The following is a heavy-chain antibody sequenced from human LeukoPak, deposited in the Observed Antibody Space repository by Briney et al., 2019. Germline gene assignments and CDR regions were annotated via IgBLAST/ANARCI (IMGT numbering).Heavy chain of an antibody. CDR2: ISGSGGST. J-gene: IGHJ4*02. CDR3: AKEYYYDSSGPVDY. V-gene: IGHV3-23*01. Sequence: PGGYLRLYCAASGFTFSSYAMSWVRQAPGKGLEWVSAISGSGGSTYYADSVKGRFTISRDNSKNTLYLQMNSLRAEDTAVYYCAKEYYYDSSGPVDYWGQGTLVTVSS. D-gene: IGHD3-22*01. CDR1: GFTFSSYA.